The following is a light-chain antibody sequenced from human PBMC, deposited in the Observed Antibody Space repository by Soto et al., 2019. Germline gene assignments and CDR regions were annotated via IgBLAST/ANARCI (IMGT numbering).Light chain of an antibody. Sequence: SYELTQTPSVSVSPGQTATITCSGDELPKQFVFWYQQKPGQAPVLVIQKDTERPSGIPERFSGSTSVTLVTLTISGVQAEDEADYYCQSADNSGVVFGGGTKVTVL. CDR1: ELPKQF. CDR2: KDT. V-gene: IGLV3-25*02. J-gene: IGLJ2*01. CDR3: QSADNSGVV.